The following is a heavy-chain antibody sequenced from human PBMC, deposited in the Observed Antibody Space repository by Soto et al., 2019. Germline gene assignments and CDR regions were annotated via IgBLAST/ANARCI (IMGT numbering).Heavy chain of an antibody. Sequence: QVQLQESGPGLVKPSETLSLTCTVSGDSLSSYYWSWIRQPPGKGLEWIGYIYYSGSTNYNPSLESRGTIFLDTSKNQVSLKVSSLTAADTAVYFCARGRLEGRGQYSFYCYGLDVWGQGTTVTVSS. D-gene: IGHD1-1*01. CDR3: ARGRLEGRGQYSFYCYGLDV. V-gene: IGHV4-59*01. J-gene: IGHJ6*02. CDR2: IYYSGST. CDR1: GDSLSSYY.